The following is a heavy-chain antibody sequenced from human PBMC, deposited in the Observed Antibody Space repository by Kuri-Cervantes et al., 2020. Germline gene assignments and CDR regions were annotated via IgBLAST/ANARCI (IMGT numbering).Heavy chain of an antibody. V-gene: IGHV3-48*01. D-gene: IGHD6-6*01. J-gene: IGHJ4*02. Sequence: GESLKISCAASGFTFSNYAMNWVRQAPGKGLEWVSYISSTSIAIYYADSVKGRFTISRDNAKNSLYLQMNSLRAEDTAVYYCARDWGYSSSPGFFDYWGQGTLVTVSS. CDR3: ARDWGYSSSPGFFDY. CDR1: GFTFSNYA. CDR2: ISSTSIAI.